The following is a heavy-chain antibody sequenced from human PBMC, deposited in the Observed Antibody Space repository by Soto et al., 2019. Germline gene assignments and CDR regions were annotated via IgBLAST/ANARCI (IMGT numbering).Heavy chain of an antibody. Sequence: ASVKVSCKASGYTFTSYGISWVRQAPGQGLEWMGWISAYNGNTNYAQKLQGRVTMTTDTSTSTAYMELRSLRSDDTAGYYCARENDRDDFWSGYYPPDYWGQGTLVTVSS. V-gene: IGHV1-18*01. CDR3: ARENDRDDFWSGYYPPDY. D-gene: IGHD3-3*01. CDR1: GYTFTSYG. CDR2: ISAYNGNT. J-gene: IGHJ4*02.